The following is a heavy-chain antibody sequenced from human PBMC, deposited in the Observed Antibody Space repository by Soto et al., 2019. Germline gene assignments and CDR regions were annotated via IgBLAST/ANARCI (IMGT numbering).Heavy chain of an antibody. V-gene: IGHV3-7*03. CDR1: GFTFSSSW. Sequence: XGSLGLSCAGSGFTFSSSWMSGVRQAPGKGLEWVANIRQDGNEKYYVDSVKGRFTVSRDNAKSSLYLQMNSLRAEDTATYFCARDLNYYDRSGYPGYWGPGTLVTVSS. D-gene: IGHD3-22*01. CDR3: ARDLNYYDRSGYPGY. J-gene: IGHJ4*02. CDR2: IRQDGNEK.